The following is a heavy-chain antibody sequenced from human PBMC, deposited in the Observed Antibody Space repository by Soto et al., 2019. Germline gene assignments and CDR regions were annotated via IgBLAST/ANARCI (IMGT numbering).Heavy chain of an antibody. J-gene: IGHJ5*02. V-gene: IGHV3-23*01. CDR2: ISGSGGST. CDR3: ADSPRPLLWFGELYWFDP. D-gene: IGHD3-10*01. Sequence: EVQLLESGGGLVQPGGSLRLSCAASGFTFSSYAMSWVRQAPGKGLEWVSAISGSGGSTYYADSVKGRFTISRDNSKNTLYLQMNSLRAEDTAVYYCADSPRPLLWFGELYWFDPWGQGTLVTVSS. CDR1: GFTFSSYA.